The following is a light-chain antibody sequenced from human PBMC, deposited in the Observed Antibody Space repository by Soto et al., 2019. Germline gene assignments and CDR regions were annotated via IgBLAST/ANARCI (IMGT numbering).Light chain of an antibody. CDR2: EVS. V-gene: IGLV2-8*01. CDR1: SSDIGAYIY. Sequence: QSALTQPPSASGSLGQSLTISCTGTSSDIGAYIYVSRYQQHPGKAPKNIISEVSRRPSGVPERFSGSKSGNTASLTVSGLQADDEGHYYCSSYAGSNNFVFGTGTKLTVL. CDR3: SSYAGSNNFV. J-gene: IGLJ1*01.